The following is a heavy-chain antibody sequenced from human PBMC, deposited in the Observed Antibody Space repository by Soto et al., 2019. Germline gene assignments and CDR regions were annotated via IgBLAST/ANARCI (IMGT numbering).Heavy chain of an antibody. CDR3: AKEKGPPYSSSLNWFDP. V-gene: IGHV3-30*18. D-gene: IGHD6-13*01. CDR2: ISYDGSNK. J-gene: IGHJ5*02. Sequence: GGSLRLSCAASGFSFSSYGMHWVRQAPGKGLEWVAVISYDGSNKYYADSVKGRFTISRDNSKNTLYLQMNSLRAEDTAVYYCAKEKGPPYSSSLNWFDPWAQGTLVTVSS. CDR1: GFSFSSYG.